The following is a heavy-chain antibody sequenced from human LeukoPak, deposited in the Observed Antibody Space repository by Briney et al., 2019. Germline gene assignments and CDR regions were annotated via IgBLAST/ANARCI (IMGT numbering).Heavy chain of an antibody. J-gene: IGHJ5*02. Sequence: PSQTLSLTCTVSGGSIRSGNYYWSWIRQPPGKGLEWIGSIYHSGSTSYNPSLKSRVTTSLDTSKNQFSLKLSSVTAADTAVYYCARAYSSSWYAAGWFDPWGQGTLVTVSS. CDR1: GGSIRSGNYY. CDR3: ARAYSSSWYAAGWFDP. V-gene: IGHV4-39*07. CDR2: IYHSGST. D-gene: IGHD6-13*01.